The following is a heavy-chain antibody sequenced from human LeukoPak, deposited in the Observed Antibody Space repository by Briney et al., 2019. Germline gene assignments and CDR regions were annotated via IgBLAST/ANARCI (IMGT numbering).Heavy chain of an antibody. Sequence: GGSLRLSCAASGFTFSSYSMNWVRQAPGKGLEWVSYISSTGSTIYYADSVRGRFTISRDNAKNSLYLQMNSLRVEDTAVYYCARDAFGDFSYWGQGALVTVSS. CDR2: ISSTGSTI. D-gene: IGHD2/OR15-2a*01. J-gene: IGHJ4*02. CDR1: GFTFSSYS. V-gene: IGHV3-48*04. CDR3: ARDAFGDFSY.